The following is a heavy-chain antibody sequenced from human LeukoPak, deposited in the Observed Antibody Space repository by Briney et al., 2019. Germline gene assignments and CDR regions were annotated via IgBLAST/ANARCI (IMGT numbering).Heavy chain of an antibody. Sequence: PSETLSLTCTVSGGSISSYYWSWIRQPPGKGLEWIEYIYYSGSTNYNPSLKSRVTISVDTSKNQFSLKLSSVTAADTAVYYYARRIVVGATWRYYYGMDVWGQGTTVTVSS. D-gene: IGHD1-26*01. CDR1: GGSISSYY. CDR2: IYYSGST. J-gene: IGHJ6*02. CDR3: ARRIVVGATWRYYYGMDV. V-gene: IGHV4-59*01.